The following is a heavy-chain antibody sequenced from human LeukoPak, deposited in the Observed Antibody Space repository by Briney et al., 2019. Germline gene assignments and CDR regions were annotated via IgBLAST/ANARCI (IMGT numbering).Heavy chain of an antibody. J-gene: IGHJ6*02. CDR3: ARLHGGPIPYYYYYCMDV. CDR2: IYPGDSDT. D-gene: IGHD4-23*01. CDR1: GYSFTSYW. Sequence: GESPKISCKGSGYSFTSYWIGWVRQMPGKGLEWMGIIYPGDSDTRYSPSFQGQVTISADKSISTAYLQWSSLKASDTAMYYCARLHGGPIPYYYYYCMDVWGQGTTVTVSS. V-gene: IGHV5-51*01.